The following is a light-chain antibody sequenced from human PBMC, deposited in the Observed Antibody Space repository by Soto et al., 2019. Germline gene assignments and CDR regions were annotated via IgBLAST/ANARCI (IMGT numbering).Light chain of an antibody. CDR3: QQFNSSPYT. CDR2: SAS. CDR1: QSVYSK. J-gene: IGKJ2*01. Sequence: EIVMTQSPATLSVSPGERATLSCRASQSVYSKLAWYQQKLGQAPRLLIYSASARVTGIPARFSGGGSGTEFTLTISSLQSEDVAVYYCQQFNSSPYTFGQGTKLELK. V-gene: IGKV3-15*01.